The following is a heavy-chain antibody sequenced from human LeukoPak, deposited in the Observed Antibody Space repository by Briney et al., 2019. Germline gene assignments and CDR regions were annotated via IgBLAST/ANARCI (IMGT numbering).Heavy chain of an antibody. J-gene: IGHJ4*02. CDR1: GFTFSSYA. V-gene: IGHV3-23*01. Sequence: GRSLRLSCAASGFTFSSYAMSWVRQAPGKGLEWVSAISGSGGSTYYADSVKGRFTISRDNSKNTLYLQMNSLRAEDTAVYYCAKPRARIAVAGTFDYWGQGTLVTVSS. D-gene: IGHD6-19*01. CDR3: AKPRARIAVAGTFDY. CDR2: ISGSGGST.